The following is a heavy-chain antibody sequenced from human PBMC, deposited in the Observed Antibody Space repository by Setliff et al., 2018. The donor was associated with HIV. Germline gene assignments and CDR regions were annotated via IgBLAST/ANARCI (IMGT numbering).Heavy chain of an antibody. Sequence: PGGSLRLSCVASGFSFNNYWMCWVRQAPGQGLEWVANIDLDGSEKNYVESVKGRFTISRDNAENSLYLQMNSLRADDTATYYCARKLRPGHGVDVWGQGTTVTVS. D-gene: IGHD3-10*01. CDR1: GFSFNNYW. CDR3: ARKLRPGHGVDV. V-gene: IGHV3-7*01. CDR2: IDLDGSEK. J-gene: IGHJ6*02.